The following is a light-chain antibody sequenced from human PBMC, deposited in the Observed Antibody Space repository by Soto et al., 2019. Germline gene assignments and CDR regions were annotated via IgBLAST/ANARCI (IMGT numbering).Light chain of an antibody. CDR1: QSISNY. Sequence: DIQMTQSPSSLSASVGDRVTITCRASQSISNYLNWYQQKPGKAPKLLIYDASNLETGVPSRFSGSGSGTDFTFTISSLQPEDFAVYYCQQYNNWPRTFGQGTKVDIK. CDR2: DAS. CDR3: QQYNNWPRT. J-gene: IGKJ1*01. V-gene: IGKV1-33*01.